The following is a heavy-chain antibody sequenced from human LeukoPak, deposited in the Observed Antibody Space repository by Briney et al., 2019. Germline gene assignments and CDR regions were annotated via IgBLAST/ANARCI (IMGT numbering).Heavy chain of an antibody. Sequence: GGSLRLSCAASGFTFSTYGMSWVRQAPGKGLEWGSGISGSGGSRFYTDSVKSRFTISRDNSKNTLYLQMNSLRAEDTAVYYCAKLREWELPDLFDYWGQGTLVTVSS. V-gene: IGHV3-23*01. CDR3: AKLREWELPDLFDY. CDR1: GFTFSTYG. CDR2: ISGSGGSR. J-gene: IGHJ4*02. D-gene: IGHD1-26*01.